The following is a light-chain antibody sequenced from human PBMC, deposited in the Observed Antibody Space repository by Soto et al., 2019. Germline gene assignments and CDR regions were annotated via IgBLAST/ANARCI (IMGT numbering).Light chain of an antibody. CDR2: VAS. CDR3: HHVNFRAWT. V-gene: IGKV3-15*01. Sequence: EIVMTQSPVTLSVSPGERATLSCRARESVRTYFAWYQQKPGQAPRLLIYVASTRATGVPARFTSGGSGTEFTLTICILKSDYFAVYYRHHVNFRAWTFGQRTMVEIK. CDR1: ESVRTY. J-gene: IGKJ1*01.